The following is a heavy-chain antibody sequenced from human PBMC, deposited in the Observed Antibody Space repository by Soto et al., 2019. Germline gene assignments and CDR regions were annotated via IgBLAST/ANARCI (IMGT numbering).Heavy chain of an antibody. J-gene: IGHJ6*02. V-gene: IGHV4-39*01. CDR1: GGSISSSSYY. Sequence: SETLSLTCTVSGGSISSSSYYWGWIRQPPGKGLEWIGSIYYSGSTYYNPSLKSRVTISVDTSTNQFSLKLSSVTAADTAVYYCERPSGYSSSWFTTHYYYYYGMDVWGQGTTVTVSS. CDR3: ERPSGYSSSWFTTHYYYYYGMDV. D-gene: IGHD6-13*01. CDR2: IYYSGST.